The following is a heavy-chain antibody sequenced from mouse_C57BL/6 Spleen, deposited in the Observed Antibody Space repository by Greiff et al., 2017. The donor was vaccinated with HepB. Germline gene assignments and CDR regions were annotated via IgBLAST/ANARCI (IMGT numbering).Heavy chain of an antibody. V-gene: IGHV1-50*01. CDR3: ARRDYDAD. D-gene: IGHD2-4*01. CDR1: GYTFTSYW. Sequence: QVQLQQPGAKLVKPGASVKLSCKASGYTFTSYWMQWVKQRPGQGLEWIGEIDPSDSYTNYNQQLKGKATLTVDKTTSTAYMQRSSLTSEDAAVYYCARRDYDADWGQGTLVTVSA. J-gene: IGHJ3*01. CDR2: IDPSDSYT.